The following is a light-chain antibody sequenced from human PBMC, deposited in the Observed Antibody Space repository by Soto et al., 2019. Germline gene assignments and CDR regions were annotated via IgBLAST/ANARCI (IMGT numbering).Light chain of an antibody. Sequence: DIQMTQSPSTLSASVGGRVTITCRASQSISSWLAWYQQKPGKAPKLLIYDVSSLESGVPSRFSGSGSGTDFTLTISSLQPEDFATYYCQQSYSNPWTFGQGTKVDIK. CDR3: QQSYSNPWT. CDR1: QSISSW. J-gene: IGKJ1*01. V-gene: IGKV1-5*01. CDR2: DVS.